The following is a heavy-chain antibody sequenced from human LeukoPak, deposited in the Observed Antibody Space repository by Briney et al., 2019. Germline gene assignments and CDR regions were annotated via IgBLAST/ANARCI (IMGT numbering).Heavy chain of an antibody. CDR2: INAGNGNT. CDR1: GYTFTSYA. V-gene: IGHV1-3*01. Sequence: ASVKVSCKASGYTFTSYATHWVRQAPGQRLEWMGWINAGNGNTKYSQKFQGRVTITRDTSASTAYMELSSLRSEDTAVYYCARSRYSSSWYAPFDYWGQGTLVTVSS. CDR3: ARSRYSSSWYAPFDY. J-gene: IGHJ4*02. D-gene: IGHD6-13*01.